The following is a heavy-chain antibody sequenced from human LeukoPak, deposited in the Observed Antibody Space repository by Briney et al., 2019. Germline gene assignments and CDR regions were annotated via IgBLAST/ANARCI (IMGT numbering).Heavy chain of an antibody. CDR1: GFMFSSFA. Sequence: GGSLRPSCTASGFMFSSFAIHWVRQAPGKGLVWVSRINSDGSSTSYADSVKGRFTISRDNAKNTLYLQMNSLRAEDTAVYYCAPNLYGSGSYYKSWGQGTLVTASS. V-gene: IGHV3-74*01. CDR2: INSDGSST. CDR3: APNLYGSGSYYKS. J-gene: IGHJ5*02. D-gene: IGHD3-10*01.